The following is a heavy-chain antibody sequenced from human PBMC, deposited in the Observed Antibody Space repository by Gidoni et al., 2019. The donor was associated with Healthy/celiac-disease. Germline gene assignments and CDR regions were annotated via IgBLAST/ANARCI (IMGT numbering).Heavy chain of an antibody. V-gene: IGHV4-39*01. D-gene: IGHD1-26*01. CDR1: GGSISSSSYY. Sequence: QLPLQESGPGLVKPSETLSLNCTVSGGSISSSSYYWCWIRKPPGKGLECLGSIYYSGSTYYNPSRKSRVTISVDTSKNKFSLKLSSLTAADTAVYYCARLLVGATLGVDYWGQGTLVTVSS. CDR3: ARLLVGATLGVDY. J-gene: IGHJ4*02. CDR2: IYYSGST.